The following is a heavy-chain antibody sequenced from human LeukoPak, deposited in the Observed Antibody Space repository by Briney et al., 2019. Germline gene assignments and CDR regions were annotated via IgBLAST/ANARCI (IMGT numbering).Heavy chain of an antibody. CDR3: ARGRGPDYGDYTVLGY. CDR1: GGSFSGYY. Sequence: SETLSLTCAVYGGSFSGYYWCWIRQPPGKGLEWIGEINHSGSTNYNPSLKSRVTISVDTSKNQFSLKLSSVTAADTAVYYCARGRGPDYGDYTVLGYWGQGTLVTVSS. J-gene: IGHJ4*02. D-gene: IGHD4-17*01. CDR2: INHSGST. V-gene: IGHV4-34*01.